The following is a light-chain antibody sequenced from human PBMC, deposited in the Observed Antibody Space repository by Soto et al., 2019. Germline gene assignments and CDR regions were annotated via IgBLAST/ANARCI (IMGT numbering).Light chain of an antibody. CDR3: QQYDNLLALT. CDR1: QDISNY. CDR2: DAS. V-gene: IGKV1-33*01. Sequence: DIQMTQAPSSLSASVGDRVTITCQASQDISNYLNWYQQKPGKAPKLLIYDASNLERGVPSRFSASGSGTDFTFTISSLQPEDIATYYCQQYDNLLALTFGGGTKVEIK. J-gene: IGKJ4*01.